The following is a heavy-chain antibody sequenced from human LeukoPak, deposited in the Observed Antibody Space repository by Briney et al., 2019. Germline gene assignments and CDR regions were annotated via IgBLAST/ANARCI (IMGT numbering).Heavy chain of an antibody. CDR2: IIPIFGTA. V-gene: IGHV1-69*05. CDR3: ARGFPTASSRNTWNWFDP. Sequence: GAPVKVSRXASGGTFSSYAISWVRQAPGQGLEWMGGIIPIFGTANYAQKFQGRVTITTDESTSTAYMELSSLRSEDTAVYYCARGFPTASSRNTWNWFDPWGQGTLVTVSS. CDR1: GGTFSSYA. J-gene: IGHJ5*02. D-gene: IGHD4-11*01.